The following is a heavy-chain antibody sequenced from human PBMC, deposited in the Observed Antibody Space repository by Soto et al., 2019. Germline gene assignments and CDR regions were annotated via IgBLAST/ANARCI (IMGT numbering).Heavy chain of an antibody. V-gene: IGHV4-59*01. CDR1: GGSISSYY. CDR2: IYYSGST. J-gene: IGHJ4*02. D-gene: IGHD2-15*01. Sequence: QVQLQESGPGLVKPSETLSLTYTVSGGSISSYYWSWIRQPPGKGLEWIGYIYYSGSTNYNPSLKSRVTISVDTSKNQFSLKLSSVTAADTAVYYCAAKGGGKGGDYFDYWGQGTLVTVSS. CDR3: AAKGGGKGGDYFDY.